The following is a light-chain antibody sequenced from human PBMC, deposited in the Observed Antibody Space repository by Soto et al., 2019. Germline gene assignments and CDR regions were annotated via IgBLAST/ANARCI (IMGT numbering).Light chain of an antibody. CDR3: QQYTTSPPAYT. Sequence: EIVLTQSPGTLSLSPGERATLSCRASQSVSSSYLAWYQQKPGQAPRLLIYGASSRATGVPDRFSGSGSGTDFSLTISRLEPEDFAGYYCQQYTTSPPAYTFGQGTKLEIK. CDR1: QSVSSSY. CDR2: GAS. V-gene: IGKV3-20*01. J-gene: IGKJ2*01.